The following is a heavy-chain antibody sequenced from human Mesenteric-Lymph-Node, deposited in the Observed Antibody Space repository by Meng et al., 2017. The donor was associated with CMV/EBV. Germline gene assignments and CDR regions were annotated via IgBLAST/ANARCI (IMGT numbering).Heavy chain of an antibody. V-gene: IGHV3-23*01. CDR2: ITGSGVTT. Sequence: GGSLRLSCAVSGFTFSNYVMSWVRQAPGKGLEWISVITGSGVTTYYADSVEGRFTISRDNAKNSLDLQMDSLRAEDTAVYYCVRDGGNYNFWSGSYYNYYFGLDVWGQGTTVTVSS. CDR3: VRDGGNYNFWSGSYYNYYFGLDV. CDR1: GFTFSNYV. D-gene: IGHD3-3*01. J-gene: IGHJ6*02.